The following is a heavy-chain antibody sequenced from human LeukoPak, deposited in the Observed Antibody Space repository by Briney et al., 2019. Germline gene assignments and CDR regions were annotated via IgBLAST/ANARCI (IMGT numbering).Heavy chain of an antibody. CDR3: ARVEYSSSPPFDY. D-gene: IGHD6-6*01. CDR1: GFTFSSYA. Sequence: GGSLRLSCAGSGFTFSSYAMSWVRQAPGKGLEWVSAISGSGGSTYYADSVKGRFTISRGNSKNTLYLQMNSLRAEDTAVYYCARVEYSSSPPFDYWGQGTLVTVSS. CDR2: ISGSGGST. J-gene: IGHJ4*02. V-gene: IGHV3-23*01.